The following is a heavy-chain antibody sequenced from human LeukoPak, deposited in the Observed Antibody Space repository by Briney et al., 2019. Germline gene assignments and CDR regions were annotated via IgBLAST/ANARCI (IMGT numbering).Heavy chain of an antibody. Sequence: GGSLILSCAASGFTFSSYEMNWVRQAPGKGLECISYISSSGSTVHYADSVKGRFTISRDNAKNSLYLQMNSLRAEDTAVYYCAKDLHSSGGSLTDWGQGTLVTVSS. CDR3: AKDLHSSGGSLTD. J-gene: IGHJ4*02. CDR2: ISSSGSTV. CDR1: GFTFSSYE. D-gene: IGHD6-19*01. V-gene: IGHV3-48*03.